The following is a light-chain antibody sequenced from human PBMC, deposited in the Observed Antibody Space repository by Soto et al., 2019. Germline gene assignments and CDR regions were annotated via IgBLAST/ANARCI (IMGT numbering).Light chain of an antibody. Sequence: QSALTQPASVSGSPGQSITISCTGTSSDVGGYNYVSWYQQHPGKAPKLIIYDVSRRPSGVSNRFSGSKSGNTASLTISGLQAEDEADYYCSSYMSSDAFEFGGGTKLTVL. CDR3: SSYMSSDAFE. J-gene: IGLJ2*01. CDR2: DVS. CDR1: SSDVGGYNY. V-gene: IGLV2-14*01.